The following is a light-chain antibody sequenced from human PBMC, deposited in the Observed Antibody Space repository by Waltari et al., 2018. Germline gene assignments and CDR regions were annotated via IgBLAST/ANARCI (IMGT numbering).Light chain of an antibody. Sequence: DIQMTQSPSTLSASVGDRVTITCRASQSITDFLACYQQKPGKAPKLLIYKASSLESGVPSRFSGSGSGTEFTLTISSLQPDDFATYYCQQYHTYSFTFGPGTKVDVK. CDR2: KAS. CDR3: QQYHTYSFT. V-gene: IGKV1-5*03. CDR1: QSITDF. J-gene: IGKJ3*01.